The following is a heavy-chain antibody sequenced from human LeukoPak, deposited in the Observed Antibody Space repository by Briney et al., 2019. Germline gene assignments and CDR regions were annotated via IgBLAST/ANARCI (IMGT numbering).Heavy chain of an antibody. CDR1: GGSISSYY. D-gene: IGHD3-10*01. V-gene: IGHV4-4*07. CDR2: IYTSGST. Sequence: PSETLSLTCTVSGGSISSYYWSWIRQPAGKGLEWIGRIYTSGSTNYNPSLKSRVTMSVDTSKNQFSLKLSSVTAADTAVYYCARRSGSGSYPYYYGMDVWGQGTTVTVSS. CDR3: ARRSGSGSYPYYYGMDV. J-gene: IGHJ6*02.